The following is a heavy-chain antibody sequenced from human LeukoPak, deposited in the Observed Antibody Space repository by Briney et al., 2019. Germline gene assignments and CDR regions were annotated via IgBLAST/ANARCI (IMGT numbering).Heavy chain of an antibody. J-gene: IGHJ4*02. CDR3: AKSYYGSGSYGWSEY. CDR2: IYTGGTT. Sequence: GGSLRLSCAASGFTVSSNYMTWVRQAPGKGLEWVSIIYTGGTTYYADSVKGRFTISRDNSKNTLFLHMNSLRAEDTAVYFCAKSYYGSGSYGWSEYRGQGTLVTVSS. D-gene: IGHD3-10*01. CDR1: GFTVSSNY. V-gene: IGHV3-66*01.